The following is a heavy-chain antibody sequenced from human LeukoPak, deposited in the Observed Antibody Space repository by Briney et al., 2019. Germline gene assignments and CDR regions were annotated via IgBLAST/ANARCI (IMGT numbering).Heavy chain of an antibody. J-gene: IGHJ5*02. V-gene: IGHV4-39*07. CDR2: IYYSGST. D-gene: IGHD6-13*01. CDR3: ASYSSSWYRGPWFDP. Sequence: SETLSLTCTVSGGSISSNSYYWGWIRQPPGEGLEWIGSIYYSGSTYYNPSLKSRVTISIDTSKNQFSLKLSSVTAADTAVYYCASYSSSWYRGPWFDPWGQGTLVTVSS. CDR1: GGSISSNSYY.